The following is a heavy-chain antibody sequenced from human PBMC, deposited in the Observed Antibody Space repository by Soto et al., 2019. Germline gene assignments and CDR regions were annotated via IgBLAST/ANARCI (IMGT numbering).Heavy chain of an antibody. CDR2: MSSDGSYT. Sequence: PGGSLRLSFAASGFNFIRYGMHWVRQAPGKGLEWIAGMSSDGSYTPYADSMKVRFTISIDNPKNTLFLQMHSLRAEDTAVYFCARDADTSHHFSFFDXWGQVTLVTVSX. D-gene: IGHD2-2*01. V-gene: IGHV3-33*05. J-gene: IGHJ4*02. CDR1: GFNFIRYG. CDR3: ARDADTSHHFSFFDX.